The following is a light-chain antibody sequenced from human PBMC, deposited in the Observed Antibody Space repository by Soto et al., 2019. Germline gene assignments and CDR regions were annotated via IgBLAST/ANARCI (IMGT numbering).Light chain of an antibody. CDR3: SSYTSSSTLGYV. Sequence: QSVLTQPASVSGSPGQSITISCTGTSSDVGGYNYVSWYQQHPGKAPKLMIYDVGNRPSGVSNRFSGSKSGNTASLTISGLQAEDEADYYCSSYTSSSTLGYVFGTGTKVTVL. V-gene: IGLV2-14*01. CDR2: DVG. CDR1: SSDVGGYNY. J-gene: IGLJ1*01.